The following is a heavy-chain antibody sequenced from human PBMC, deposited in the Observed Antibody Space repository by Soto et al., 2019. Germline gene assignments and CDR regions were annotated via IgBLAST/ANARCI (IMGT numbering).Heavy chain of an antibody. D-gene: IGHD6-19*01. Sequence: PSETLSLTCAVSGGSISSSNWWSWVRQPPGKGLEWIGEIYHSGSTNYNPSLKSRVTISVDKSKNQFSLKLSSVTAADTAVYYCAIVAGKSDYYYYGMDVWGQGTTVTVSS. CDR3: AIVAGKSDYYYYGMDV. V-gene: IGHV4-4*02. CDR1: GGSISSSNW. J-gene: IGHJ6*02. CDR2: IYHSGST.